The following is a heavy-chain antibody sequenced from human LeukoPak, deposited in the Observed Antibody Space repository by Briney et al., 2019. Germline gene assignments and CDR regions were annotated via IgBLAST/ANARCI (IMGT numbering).Heavy chain of an antibody. V-gene: IGHV1-2*02. CDR3: ASADSSGYYYLDY. J-gene: IGHJ4*02. D-gene: IGHD3-22*01. CDR1: GYTFTSYY. CDR2: INPNSGGT. Sequence: GASVKVSCKASGYTFTSYYMHWVRQAPGQGLEWMGWINPNSGGTNYAQKFQGRVTMTRDTSISTAYMELSRLRSDDTAVYYCASADSSGYYYLDYWGQGTLVTVSS.